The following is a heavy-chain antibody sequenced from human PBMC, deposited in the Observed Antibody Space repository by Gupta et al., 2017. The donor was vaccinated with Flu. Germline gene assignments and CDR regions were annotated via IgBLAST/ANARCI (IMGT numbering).Heavy chain of an antibody. Sequence: EVQLVESGGGLVKPGGSLRLSCAASGFTFSSYSMNWVRQAPGKGLEWVSSISSSSSYIYYADSVKGRFTISRDNAKNSLYLQMNSLRAEDTAVYYCARDSARYCSSTSCSSDYYYYYYGMDVWGQGTTVTVSS. CDR1: GFTFSSYS. D-gene: IGHD2-2*01. CDR3: ARDSARYCSSTSCSSDYYYYYYGMDV. CDR2: ISSSSSYI. V-gene: IGHV3-21*01. J-gene: IGHJ6*02.